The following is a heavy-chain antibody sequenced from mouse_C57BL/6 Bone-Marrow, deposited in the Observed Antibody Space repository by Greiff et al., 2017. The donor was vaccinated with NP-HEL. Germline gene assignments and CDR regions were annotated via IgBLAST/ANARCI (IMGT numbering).Heavy chain of an antibody. Sequence: QVQLQQPGPELVKPWASVKISCKASGYTFTDYYINWVKQRPGQGLEWIGWIFPGSGSTYYNGKFKGKATLTVDKSSSTAYMLLSSLTSEDSAVYFCARDYGSSYYWYFDVWGTGTTVTVSS. D-gene: IGHD1-1*01. CDR3: ARDYGSSYYWYFDV. CDR2: IFPGSGST. V-gene: IGHV1-75*01. J-gene: IGHJ1*03. CDR1: GYTFTDYY.